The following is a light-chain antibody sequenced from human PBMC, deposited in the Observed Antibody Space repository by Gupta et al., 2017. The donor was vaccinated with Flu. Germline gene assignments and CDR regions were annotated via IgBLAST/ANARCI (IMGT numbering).Light chain of an antibody. CDR3: CSYAGNSAWL. Sequence: SITISCTGSSSGFGNYNFVSWYQQHPEKTPRLMIYEATKRPSGVSYRCSGSKSGNSASLTISGLQAEDEADYYCCSYAGNSAWLFGGGTKMTVL. V-gene: IGLV2-23*01. CDR1: SSGFGNYNF. J-gene: IGLJ3*02. CDR2: EAT.